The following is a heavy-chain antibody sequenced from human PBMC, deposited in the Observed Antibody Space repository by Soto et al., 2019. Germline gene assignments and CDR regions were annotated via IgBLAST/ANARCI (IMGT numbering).Heavy chain of an antibody. CDR3: ASTRITIFGVVTTLNY. D-gene: IGHD3-3*01. J-gene: IGHJ4*02. CDR1: GYSFTSYW. Sequence: GESLKISCKGSGYSFTSYWIGWVRQMPGKGLEWMGIIYPGDSDTRYSPSFQGQVTISADKSISTAYLQWSSLKASDTAMYYCASTRITIFGVVTTLNYWGKGTLVTVSS. V-gene: IGHV5-51*01. CDR2: IYPGDSDT.